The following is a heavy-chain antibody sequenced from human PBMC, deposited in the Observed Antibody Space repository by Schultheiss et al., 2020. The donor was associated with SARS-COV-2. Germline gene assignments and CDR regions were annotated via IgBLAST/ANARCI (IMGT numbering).Heavy chain of an antibody. D-gene: IGHD4-11*01. CDR3: ARVSVYYFDY. V-gene: IGHV4-34*01. Sequence: GSLRLSCAASGFTFSSYAMSWVRQPPGKGLEWIGEINHSGSTNYNPSLKSRVTISVDTSKNQFSLKLSSVTAADTAVYYCARVSVYYFDYWGQGTLVTVSS. CDR2: INHSGST. J-gene: IGHJ4*02. CDR1: GFTFSSYA.